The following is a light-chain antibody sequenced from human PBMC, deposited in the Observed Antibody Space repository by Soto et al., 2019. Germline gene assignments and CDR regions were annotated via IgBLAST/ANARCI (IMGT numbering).Light chain of an antibody. CDR3: CSYTSSTSLS. V-gene: IGLV2-14*03. J-gene: IGLJ2*01. CDR1: SSDIGGYKY. Sequence: QSALTQPASVSGSPGQSITISCTGTSSDIGGYKYVSWYQQHPGKVHKLLIFDVNNRPSGVSDRFSGSKSGNTASLTITGLQAEDEVEYYCCSYTSSTSLSFGGGSKLTVL. CDR2: DVN.